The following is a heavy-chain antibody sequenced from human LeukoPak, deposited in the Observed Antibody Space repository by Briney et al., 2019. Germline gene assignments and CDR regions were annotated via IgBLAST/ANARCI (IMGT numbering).Heavy chain of an antibody. CDR3: AKDRGTIFNVLNYHFDL. Sequence: GGSLRLSCAASGFTFSSYGMHWVRQAPGKGLEWVAIISDDGNNLGYAGSVKGRFTISRDNSKDTLSLQMNSLTAEDTAVYYCAKDRGTIFNVLNYHFDLWGQGVLVTVSS. CDR2: ISDDGNNL. V-gene: IGHV3-30*06. D-gene: IGHD3-3*02. J-gene: IGHJ4*02. CDR1: GFTFSSYG.